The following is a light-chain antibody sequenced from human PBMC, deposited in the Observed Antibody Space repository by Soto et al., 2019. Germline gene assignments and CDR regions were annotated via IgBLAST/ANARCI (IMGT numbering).Light chain of an antibody. CDR1: QSVSTN. J-gene: IGKJ1*01. CDR2: GAS. V-gene: IGKV3-15*01. Sequence: EIVMTQSPATLSVSPGEGATLSCRASQSVSTNLAWYQQKPGQAPRLLIYGASTRATGIPARFSGSGSGTDFTLTISSLQSEDFAVYYCQQYGNWPPWTFGQGTKVEIK. CDR3: QQYGNWPPWT.